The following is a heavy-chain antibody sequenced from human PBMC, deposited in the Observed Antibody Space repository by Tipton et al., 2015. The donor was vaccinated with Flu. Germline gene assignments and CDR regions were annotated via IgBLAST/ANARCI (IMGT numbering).Heavy chain of an antibody. Sequence: SLRLSCAASGFTFSSYSMNWVRQAPGKGLEWVSSISSSSSYIYYADSVKGRFTISRDNAKNSLYLQMNSLRAEDTAVYYCARSLNWNQGYGDYWGQGTLVTVSS. CDR3: ARSLNWNQGYGDY. J-gene: IGHJ4*02. D-gene: IGHD1-1*01. CDR1: GFTFSSYS. CDR2: ISSSSSYI. V-gene: IGHV3-21*01.